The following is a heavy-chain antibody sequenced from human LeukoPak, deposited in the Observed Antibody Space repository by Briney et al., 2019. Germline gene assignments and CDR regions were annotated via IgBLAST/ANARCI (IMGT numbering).Heavy chain of an antibody. J-gene: IGHJ4*02. D-gene: IGHD5-12*01. CDR2: ISGSGGST. CDR1: GFTFSSYA. Sequence: GGSLRLSCAASGFTFSSYAVSWVRQAPGKGLEWVSAISGSGGSTYYADSVKGRFTISRDNSKDTLYLKMNSLRAEDTAVYYCAKLKSMVATSMYYFDYWGQGTLVTVSS. V-gene: IGHV3-23*01. CDR3: AKLKSMVATSMYYFDY.